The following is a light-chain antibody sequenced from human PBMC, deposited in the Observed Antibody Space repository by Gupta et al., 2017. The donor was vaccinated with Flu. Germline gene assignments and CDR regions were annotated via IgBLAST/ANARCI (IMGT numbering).Light chain of an antibody. CDR3: QQYDSYSLT. V-gene: IGKV1-5*03. Sequence: STLSAYVGERVTITCRGSQSLSSWLAWYQQKPGKAPNLLIYKASNLESGVPSRFSGSGSGTEFTLTISSLQPDDFATYYCQQYDSYSLTCGGGTKVEI. J-gene: IGKJ4*01. CDR2: KAS. CDR1: QSLSSW.